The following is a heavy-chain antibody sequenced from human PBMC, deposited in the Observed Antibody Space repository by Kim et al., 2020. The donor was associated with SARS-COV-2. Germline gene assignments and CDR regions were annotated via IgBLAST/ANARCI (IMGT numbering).Heavy chain of an antibody. CDR2: IGGGGAVT. CDR3: AKSPTGVAVAGYVDY. J-gene: IGHJ4*02. Sequence: GGSLRLSCAASGFTFSSYAMRWVRQAPGKGLEWVSAIGGGGAVTYYADSVKGRFTISRDNSKNTLYLQVNRLRAEDTAVYYCAKSPTGVAVAGYVDYWGQGTLVTVSS. V-gene: IGHV3-23*01. CDR1: GFTFSSYA. D-gene: IGHD6-19*01.